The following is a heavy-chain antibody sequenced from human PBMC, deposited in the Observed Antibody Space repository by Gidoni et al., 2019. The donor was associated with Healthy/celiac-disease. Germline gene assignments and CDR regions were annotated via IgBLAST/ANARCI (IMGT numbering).Heavy chain of an antibody. Sequence: VRQAPGKGLEWVAVIWYDGSNKYYADSVKGRFTISRDNSKNTLYLQMNSLRAEDTAVYYCAGGKDYWGQGTLVTVSS. J-gene: IGHJ4*02. CDR2: IWYDGSNK. CDR3: AGGKDY. V-gene: IGHV3-33*01.